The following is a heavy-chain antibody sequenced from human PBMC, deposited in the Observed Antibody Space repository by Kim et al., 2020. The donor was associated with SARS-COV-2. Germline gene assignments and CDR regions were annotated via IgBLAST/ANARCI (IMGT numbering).Heavy chain of an antibody. D-gene: IGHD3-9*01. V-gene: IGHV1-69*13. CDR1: GGTFSSYA. Sequence: SVKVSCKASGGTFSSYAISWVRQAPGQGLEWMGGIIPIFGTANYAQKFQGRVTITADESTSTAYMELSSLRSEDTAVYYCARPSGYYDILTGYYSDGMDVWGQGTTVTVSS. CDR2: IIPIFGTA. J-gene: IGHJ6*02. CDR3: ARPSGYYDILTGYYSDGMDV.